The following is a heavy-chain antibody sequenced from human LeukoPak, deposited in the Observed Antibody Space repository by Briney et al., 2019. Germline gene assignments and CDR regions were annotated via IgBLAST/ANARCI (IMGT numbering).Heavy chain of an antibody. Sequence: ASVKVSCKVSGYTLTELSMHWVRQAPGKGLEWMGGFDPEDGETIYAQKFQGRATMTEDTSTDTAYMELSSLRSEDTAVYYCATALFPQIAAAGGGDYWGQGTLVTVSS. CDR2: FDPEDGET. CDR1: GYTLTELS. V-gene: IGHV1-24*01. J-gene: IGHJ4*02. D-gene: IGHD6-13*01. CDR3: ATALFPQIAAAGGGDY.